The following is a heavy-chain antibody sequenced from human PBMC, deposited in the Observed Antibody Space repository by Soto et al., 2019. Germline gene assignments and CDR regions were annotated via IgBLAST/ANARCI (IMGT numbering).Heavy chain of an antibody. D-gene: IGHD1-7*01. Sequence: GGSLRLSCAASGFTVSSNYMSWVRQAPGKGLEWVSVIYSGGSTYYADSVKGRFTISRHNSKNTLYLQMNSLRAEDTAVYYCARDVRTGTTGGYYMDVWGKGTTVTVSS. CDR2: IYSGGST. CDR1: GFTVSSNY. CDR3: ARDVRTGTTGGYYMDV. J-gene: IGHJ6*03. V-gene: IGHV3-53*04.